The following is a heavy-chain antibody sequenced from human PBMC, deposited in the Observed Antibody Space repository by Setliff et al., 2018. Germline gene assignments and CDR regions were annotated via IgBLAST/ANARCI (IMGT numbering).Heavy chain of an antibody. CDR3: ARYNSSAACFDL. D-gene: IGHD1-20*01. CDR1: GDSITSGSVY. CDR2: IFPTGTT. V-gene: IGHV4-61*02. J-gene: IGHJ5*02. Sequence: PSETLSLTCTVSGDSITSGSVYWSWIRQPAGKGLEWIGRIFPTGTTNYNPDLKSRVTMSVDTSKKRFSLMLGSVTAADTAIYYCARYNSSAACFDLWGPGTLVTVSS.